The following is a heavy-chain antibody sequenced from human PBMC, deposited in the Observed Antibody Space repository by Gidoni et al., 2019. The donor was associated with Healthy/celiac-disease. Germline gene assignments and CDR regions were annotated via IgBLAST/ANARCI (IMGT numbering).Heavy chain of an antibody. Sequence: QVQLVQSGAEVKKPGSSVKVSCKASGGTFSSYAISWVRQAPGQGLEWTGGIIPIFGTANYAQKFQGRVTITADESTSTAYMELSSLRSEDTAVYYCARVAYYYDSSGYYWDDAFDIWGQGTMVTVSS. CDR3: ARVAYYYDSSGYYWDDAFDI. D-gene: IGHD3-22*01. V-gene: IGHV1-69*01. J-gene: IGHJ3*02. CDR2: IIPIFGTA. CDR1: GGTFSSYA.